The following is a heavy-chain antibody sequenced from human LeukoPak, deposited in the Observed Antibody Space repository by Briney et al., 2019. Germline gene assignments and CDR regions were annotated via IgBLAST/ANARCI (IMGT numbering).Heavy chain of an antibody. CDR2: ISNNGGSS. CDR1: GFTFSAYA. D-gene: IGHD3-3*01. V-gene: IGHV3-64*04. J-gene: IGHJ4*02. Sequence: PGGSLRLSCSASGFTFSAYAMYWVRQAPGKGLEYVSGISNNGGSSFYADSVKGRFTISRDNSKNTLYLQMNSLRAEDTAVYYCAREVAWSVFDYWGQGTLVTVSS. CDR3: AREVAWSVFDY.